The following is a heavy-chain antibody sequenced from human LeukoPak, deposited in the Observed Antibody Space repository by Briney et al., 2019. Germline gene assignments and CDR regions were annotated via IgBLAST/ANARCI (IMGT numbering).Heavy chain of an antibody. Sequence: SETLSLTCTVSGGSISSYYWSWIRQPPGKGLEWIGYIYYSGSTNYTPSLKSRVTISVDTSKNQFSLKLSSVTAADTAVYYCARHSSSWYGDFDYWGQGTLVTVSS. CDR3: ARHSSSWYGDFDY. J-gene: IGHJ4*02. V-gene: IGHV4-59*08. D-gene: IGHD6-13*01. CDR1: GGSISSYY. CDR2: IYYSGST.